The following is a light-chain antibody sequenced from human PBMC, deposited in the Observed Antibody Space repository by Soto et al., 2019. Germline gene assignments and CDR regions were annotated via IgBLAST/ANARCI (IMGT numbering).Light chain of an antibody. J-gene: IGLJ3*02. Sequence: QFALTQPASVSGSPGQSIAISCTGTRSDVGGYNYVSWYQQPPGKAPKLIIYDVSDRPSGVSTRFSGSKSGNTASLTISGLQSDDEADYYCSSYTSQSTVVFSGGTKLTVL. CDR1: RSDVGGYNY. V-gene: IGLV2-14*01. CDR3: SSYTSQSTVV. CDR2: DVS.